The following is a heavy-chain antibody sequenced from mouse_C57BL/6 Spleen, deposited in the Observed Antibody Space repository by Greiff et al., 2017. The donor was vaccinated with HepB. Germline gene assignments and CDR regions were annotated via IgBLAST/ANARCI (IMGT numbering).Heavy chain of an antibody. D-gene: IGHD2-1*01. CDR3: ARHYGNYAGYFDV. J-gene: IGHJ1*03. Sequence: QVQLKESGPELVKPGASVKLSCKASGYTFTSYDINWVKQRPGQGLEWIGWIYPRDGSTKYNEKFKGKATWTVDTSSSTAYMDLHSLTSEDSAVYFCARHYGNYAGYFDVWGTGTTVTVSS. CDR2: IYPRDGST. CDR1: GYTFTSYD. V-gene: IGHV1-85*01.